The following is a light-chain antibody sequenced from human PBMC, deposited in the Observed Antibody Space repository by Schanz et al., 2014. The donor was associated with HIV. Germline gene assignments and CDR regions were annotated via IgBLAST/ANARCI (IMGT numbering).Light chain of an antibody. CDR2: GAS. CDR1: QGVSSSY. CDR3: QLRSGRPPNYT. Sequence: EIVLTQSPGTLSLSPGGRATLSCRASQGVSSSYLAWYQQKPGQAPRLLMYGASTRATGIPDRFSGSGSGTDFTLTISSLEPEDFAVYYCQLRSGRPPNYTFGQGTKLEIK. J-gene: IGKJ2*01. V-gene: IGKV3D-20*02.